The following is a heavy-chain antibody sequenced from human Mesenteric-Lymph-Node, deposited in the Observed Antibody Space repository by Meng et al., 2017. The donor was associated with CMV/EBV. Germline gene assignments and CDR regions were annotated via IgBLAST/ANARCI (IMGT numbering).Heavy chain of an antibody. CDR1: LSTITVG. J-gene: IGHJ4*02. D-gene: IGHD3-9*01. CDR3: AHRYYDILTGYSDPPTFDY. Sequence: LSTITVGVGWIRQPPGKALQWLALIYWDDDKRYSPSLKSRLTITKDTSKNQVVLTMTNMDPVDTATYYCAHRYYDILTGYSDPPTFDYWGQGTLVTVSS. CDR2: IYWDDDK. V-gene: IGHV2-5*02.